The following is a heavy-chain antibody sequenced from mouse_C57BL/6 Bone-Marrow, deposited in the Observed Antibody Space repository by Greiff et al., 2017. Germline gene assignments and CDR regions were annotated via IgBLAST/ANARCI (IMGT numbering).Heavy chain of an antibody. Sequence: VQLQQSGAELARPGASVKLSCKASGYTFTSYGISWVKQRTGQGLEWIGEIYPRSGNTYYNEKFKGKATLTADKSSSTAYMELRSLTSEDSAVYFCARERVITTVVADWYFDVWGTGTTLTVSS. CDR2: IYPRSGNT. V-gene: IGHV1-81*01. CDR3: ARERVITTVVADWYFDV. CDR1: GYTFTSYG. D-gene: IGHD1-1*01. J-gene: IGHJ1*03.